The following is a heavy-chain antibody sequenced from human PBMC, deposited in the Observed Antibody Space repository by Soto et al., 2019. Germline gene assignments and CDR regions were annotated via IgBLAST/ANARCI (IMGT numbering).Heavy chain of an antibody. D-gene: IGHD2-15*01. CDR1: GYSFTSYW. J-gene: IGHJ6*02. CDR3: AIAFRKRRLLLHDQYYYYGMDV. V-gene: IGHV5-51*01. Sequence: GESLTISCKGSGYSFTSYWIGWVRQMPGKGLDWTGIIYPGDSDTRYSPSFQGQVTISADKSISTAYLQWSSLKASDTAMYYCAIAFRKRRLLLHDQYYYYGMDVWGQGTTVTVSS. CDR2: IYPGDSDT.